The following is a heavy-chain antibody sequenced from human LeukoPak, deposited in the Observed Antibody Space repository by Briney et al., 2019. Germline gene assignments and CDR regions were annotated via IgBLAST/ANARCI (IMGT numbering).Heavy chain of an antibody. Sequence: GGSLRLSCAASGFTFSNFAMTWVRQAPGKGLEWVSGISGTGYNTYYADSVKGRFTISRDNSQKALYLQMDSLRTDDTAIYYCAKGAGRGIMSAIDYWGQGTLVTVSS. J-gene: IGHJ4*02. V-gene: IGHV3-23*01. CDR3: AKGAGRGIMSAIDY. CDR2: ISGTGYNT. D-gene: IGHD3-10*01. CDR1: GFTFSNFA.